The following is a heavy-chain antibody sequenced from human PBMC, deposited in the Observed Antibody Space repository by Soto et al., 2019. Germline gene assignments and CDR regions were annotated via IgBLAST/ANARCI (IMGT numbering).Heavy chain of an antibody. D-gene: IGHD6-19*01. Sequence: PGGSLRLSCAASGFTFSSYEMNWVRQAPGKGLEWVSYISSSGSTIYYADSVKGRFTISRDNAKNSLYLQMNSLRAEDTAVYYCARWYSSGWYGRKLYYYYGMDVWGQGTTVTVSS. V-gene: IGHV3-48*03. CDR2: ISSSGSTI. CDR3: ARWYSSGWYGRKLYYYYGMDV. J-gene: IGHJ6*02. CDR1: GFTFSSYE.